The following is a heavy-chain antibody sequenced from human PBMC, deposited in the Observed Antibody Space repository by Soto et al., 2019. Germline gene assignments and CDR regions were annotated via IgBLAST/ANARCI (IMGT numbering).Heavy chain of an antibody. CDR2: INHSGST. D-gene: IGHD3-10*01. CDR1: GGSFSAYY. V-gene: IGHV4-34*01. J-gene: IGHJ6*02. CDR3: ARGYYYGSGSDPTAYYYGMDV. Sequence: QVQLQQWGAGLLKPSETLSLTCAVYGGSFSAYYWSWIRQPPGKGLEWIGEINHSGSTNYNPSLKSRVTISVDTSKNQFSLKLSSVTAADTAVYYCARGYYYGSGSDPTAYYYGMDVWGQGTTVTVSS.